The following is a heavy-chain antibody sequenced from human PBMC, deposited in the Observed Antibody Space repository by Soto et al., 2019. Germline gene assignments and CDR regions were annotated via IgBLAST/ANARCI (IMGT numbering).Heavy chain of an antibody. CDR2: IWYDGSNK. CDR3: ARGTVWFGELDYSYMDV. Sequence: PGGSLRLSCAASGLTFSSYGMHWVRQAPGKGLEWVAVIWYDGSNKYYADSVKGRFTISRDNSKNTLYLQMNSLRAEDTAVYYCARGTVWFGELDYSYMDVWGKGTTVTVSS. J-gene: IGHJ6*03. V-gene: IGHV3-33*01. CDR1: GLTFSSYG. D-gene: IGHD3-10*01.